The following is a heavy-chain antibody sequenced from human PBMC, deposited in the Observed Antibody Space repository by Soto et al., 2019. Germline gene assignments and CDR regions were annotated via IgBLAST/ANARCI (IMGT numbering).Heavy chain of an antibody. D-gene: IGHD2-15*01. CDR3: ARERATFPDY. Sequence: SVKVSCNASGYTFTSYDINWVRQATGQGLEWMGWMNPNSGNTGYAQKFQGRVTMTGNTSVSTAYMELSSLRSEDTAVYYCARERATFPDYWGQGTLVIVSS. J-gene: IGHJ4*02. CDR1: GYTFTSYD. V-gene: IGHV1-8*01. CDR2: MNPNSGNT.